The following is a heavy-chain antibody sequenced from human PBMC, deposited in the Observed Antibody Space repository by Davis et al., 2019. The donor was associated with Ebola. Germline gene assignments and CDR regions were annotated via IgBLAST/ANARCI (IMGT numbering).Heavy chain of an antibody. V-gene: IGHV4-39*01. CDR3: ARHPGDGYNFLWFDP. J-gene: IGHJ5*02. Sequence: MPSETLSLTCTVSGGSISSSSYYSGWIRQPPGKGLEWIGSIYYSGSTYYNPSLKSRVTISVDTSKNQFSLKLSSVTAADTAVYYCARHPGDGYNFLWFDPWGQGTLVTVSS. D-gene: IGHD5-24*01. CDR1: GGSISSSSYY. CDR2: IYYSGST.